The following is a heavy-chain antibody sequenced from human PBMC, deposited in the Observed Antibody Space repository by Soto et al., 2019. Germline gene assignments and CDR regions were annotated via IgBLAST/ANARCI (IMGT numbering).Heavy chain of an antibody. D-gene: IGHD3-22*01. CDR1: GFTFSTYG. Sequence: QVQLVESGGGVVQPGRSLRLSCAVSGFTFSTYGMHWVRQTPGKGLEWVARISHDGNTQKYADSVKGRFTISRDNAKNMLFLQMDGLRAEDTALFYCAKDTYYYSTSGYYVFDHWGQGTLVTVSS. CDR2: ISHDGNTQ. V-gene: IGHV3-30*18. CDR3: AKDTYYYSTSGYYVFDH. J-gene: IGHJ4*02.